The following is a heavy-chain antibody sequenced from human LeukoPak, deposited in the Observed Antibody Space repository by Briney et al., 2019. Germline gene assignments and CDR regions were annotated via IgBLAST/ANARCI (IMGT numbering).Heavy chain of an antibody. CDR1: GDSMHSYY. Sequence: SETLSLTCTVSGDSMHSYYWSWIRQSPEKGLEWIGRAYSGVNAYYNPSLQSRVTISVDKSNDQFSLDLASVTAADTALYYCAREKSGTLTRAYYYIDVWGRGITVTVSS. V-gene: IGHV4-4*07. D-gene: IGHD1-26*01. CDR2: AYSGVNA. J-gene: IGHJ6*03. CDR3: AREKSGTLTRAYYYIDV.